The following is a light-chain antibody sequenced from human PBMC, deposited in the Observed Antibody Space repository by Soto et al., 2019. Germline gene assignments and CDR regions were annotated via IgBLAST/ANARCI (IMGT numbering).Light chain of an antibody. V-gene: IGLV2-14*01. CDR1: SSDVGGYNY. CDR3: SSYSGSSTLVV. CDR2: EVS. Sequence: QAVLTQPASVSGSPGQSITISCTGTSSDVGGYNYVSWYQQHPGKAPKLMIYEVSDRPSGVSNRFSGSKSGNTASLTISGLQAEDEGDYYCSSYSGSSTLVVFGGGTKLTVL. J-gene: IGLJ2*01.